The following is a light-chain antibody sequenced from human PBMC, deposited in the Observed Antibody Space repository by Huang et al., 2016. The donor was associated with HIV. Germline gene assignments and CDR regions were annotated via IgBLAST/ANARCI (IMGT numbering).Light chain of an antibody. Sequence: VFTQSPFTLSMSPGQRATLSCKTSQSVETYLAWYQQRPGRGPRLLIYDVSNRAPGVPTRFSGAGSGTDFTLIIDNRAPEDVALYFCQQRSSWPLTFGGGTRVE. V-gene: IGKV3-11*01. CDR1: QSVETY. CDR2: DVS. J-gene: IGKJ4*01. CDR3: QQRSSWPLT.